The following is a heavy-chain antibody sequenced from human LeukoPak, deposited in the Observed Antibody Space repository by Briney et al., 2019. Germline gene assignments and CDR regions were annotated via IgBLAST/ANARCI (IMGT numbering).Heavy chain of an antibody. D-gene: IGHD6-19*01. Sequence: SETLSLTCTVSGGSISSYYWSWIRQPAGKGLEWIGRIYTSGSTNYNPSLKSRVTMSVDTSKNQFSLKLSSVTAADTAVYYCARDWGSSGWYLFDPWGQGTLVTVSS. V-gene: IGHV4-4*07. CDR2: IYTSGST. CDR1: GGSISSYY. CDR3: ARDWGSSGWYLFDP. J-gene: IGHJ5*02.